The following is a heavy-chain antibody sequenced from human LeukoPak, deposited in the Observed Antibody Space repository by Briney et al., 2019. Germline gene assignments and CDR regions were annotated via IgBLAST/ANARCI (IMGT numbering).Heavy chain of an antibody. Sequence: PSETLSLTCAVYGGSFSGYYWRWIRQPPGKGLEWIGEINHSGSTNYNPSLKSRVTISVDTSKNQFSLKMSSVTAADTAVYYCARVRYGSGSYQFDYWGQGTLVTVSS. CDR1: GGSFSGYY. J-gene: IGHJ4*02. V-gene: IGHV4-34*01. D-gene: IGHD3-10*01. CDR3: ARVRYGSGSYQFDY. CDR2: INHSGST.